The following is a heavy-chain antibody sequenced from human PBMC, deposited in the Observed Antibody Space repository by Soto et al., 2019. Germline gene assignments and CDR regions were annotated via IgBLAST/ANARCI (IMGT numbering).Heavy chain of an antibody. CDR1: GYTFTNYG. D-gene: IGHD3-10*01. CDR3: AREDFGDKIDY. V-gene: IGHV1-18*01. J-gene: IGHJ4*02. CDR2: IIPYNGHT. Sequence: QVHLVQSGAEVKKPGASVNVSCKASGYTFTNYGISWVRQAPGQGLEWMGWIIPYNGHTHYTQRFQGRVTMTTGTSTTTTFMELRSLSSDDPAGYYCAREDFGDKIDYWGQGTLVAVSS.